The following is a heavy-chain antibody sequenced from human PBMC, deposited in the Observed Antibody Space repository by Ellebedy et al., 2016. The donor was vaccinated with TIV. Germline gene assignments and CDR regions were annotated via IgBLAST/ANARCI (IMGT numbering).Heavy chain of an antibody. CDR2: IYISGST. V-gene: IGHV4-4*07. J-gene: IGHJ2*01. D-gene: IGHD3-22*01. CDR1: GGSISNYY. Sequence: SETLSLTXTVSGGSISNYYWSWIRQPAGKGLEWIGRIYISGSTNYNPSLKSRVTMSVDTSKNQLSLKLSSVTAADTAVYYCARASAYQEVPKGDWYFDLWGRGTLVTVSS. CDR3: ARASAYQEVPKGDWYFDL.